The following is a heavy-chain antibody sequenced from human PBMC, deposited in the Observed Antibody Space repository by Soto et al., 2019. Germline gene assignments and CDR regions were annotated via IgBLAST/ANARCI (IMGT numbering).Heavy chain of an antibody. J-gene: IGHJ4*02. V-gene: IGHV3-23*01. D-gene: IGHD2-15*01. CDR3: AKDVKGVVAATSGLDY. CDR2: ISGSGGST. CDR1: GFTFSSYA. Sequence: GGSLRLSCAASGFTFSSYAMSWVRQAPGKGLEWVSAISGSGGSTYYADSVKGRFTISRDNSKNTLYLQMNSLRAEDTAVYYCAKDVKGVVAATSGLDYWGQGTLVTVSS.